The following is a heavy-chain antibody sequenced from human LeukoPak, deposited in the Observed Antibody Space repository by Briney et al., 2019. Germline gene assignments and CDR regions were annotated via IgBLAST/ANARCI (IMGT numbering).Heavy chain of an antibody. Sequence: GASVKVSCKASGYTFTGYYMHWVRQAPGQGLEWMGRINPNSGGTNYAQKFQGRVTMTRDTSISTAYMELSRLRSDDTAVYYSARGWINWKSNQDYWGQGTLVAVSS. CDR2: INPNSGGT. V-gene: IGHV1-2*06. J-gene: IGHJ4*02. CDR3: ARGWINWKSNQDY. D-gene: IGHD1-1*01. CDR1: GYTFTGYY.